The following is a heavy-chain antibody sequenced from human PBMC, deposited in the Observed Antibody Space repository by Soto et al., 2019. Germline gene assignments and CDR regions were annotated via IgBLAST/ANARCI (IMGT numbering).Heavy chain of an antibody. CDR1: GYTFTSYG. Sequence: ASVKVSCKASGYTFTSYGISWVRQAPGQGLEWMGWISAYNGNTNYAQELQGRVTMTADTSTSTAYMELRSLRSDDTAVYYCARDGCSSTSCYTGWFDPWGQGTLVTVSS. CDR2: ISAYNGNT. CDR3: ARDGCSSTSCYTGWFDP. V-gene: IGHV1-18*01. J-gene: IGHJ5*02. D-gene: IGHD2-2*02.